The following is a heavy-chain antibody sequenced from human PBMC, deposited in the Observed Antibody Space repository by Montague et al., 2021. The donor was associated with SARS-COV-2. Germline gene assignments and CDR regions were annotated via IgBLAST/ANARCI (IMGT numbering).Heavy chain of an antibody. CDR1: GFTFSSYA. D-gene: IGHD2-2*01. CDR3: ARDEDQVDSNYYFDY. J-gene: IGHJ4*02. V-gene: IGHV3-30*04. Sequence: SLRLSCAASGFTFSSYALHWVRQAPGKGLEWVAVISYDGTNKYYADSVKGRFTISRDNSKNTLYLQMNSLRAEDTAVYYCARDEDQVDSNYYFDYWGQGTLVTGSS. CDR2: ISYDGTNK.